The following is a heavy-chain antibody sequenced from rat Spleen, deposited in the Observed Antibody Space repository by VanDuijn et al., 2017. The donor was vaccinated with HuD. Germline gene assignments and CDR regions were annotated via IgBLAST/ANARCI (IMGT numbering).Heavy chain of an antibody. D-gene: IGHD4-4*01. V-gene: IGHV5-25*01. Sequence: EVQLVESGGGLVQPGRSMKLSCEASGFTFNNYWMTWVRQAPTKGLEWVASISIGGSSTYYRDSVKGRFSISRDDAKSTLYLQMDSLRSEDTATYYCARRGNSVYWNFDFWGPGTMVTVSS. CDR1: GFTFNNYW. J-gene: IGHJ1*01. CDR2: ISIGGSST. CDR3: ARRGNSVYWNFDF.